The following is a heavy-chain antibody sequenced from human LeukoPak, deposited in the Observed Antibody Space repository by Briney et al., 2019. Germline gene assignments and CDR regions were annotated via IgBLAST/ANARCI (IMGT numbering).Heavy chain of an antibody. CDR3: ARRQGCSSTSCPPDS. Sequence: GESLKISCRGSGYSFTTYWIGWVRQMPGKGLEWMGIIYPGDSDTRYSPSFQGQVTMSADKSINTAYLQWSSLKASDTAMYYCARRQGCSSTSCPPDSWGQGALVTVSS. D-gene: IGHD2-2*01. CDR1: GYSFTTYW. V-gene: IGHV5-51*01. J-gene: IGHJ4*02. CDR2: IYPGDSDT.